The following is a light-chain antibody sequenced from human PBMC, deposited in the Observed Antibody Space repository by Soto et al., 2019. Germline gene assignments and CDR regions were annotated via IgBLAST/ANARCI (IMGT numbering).Light chain of an antibody. V-gene: IGLV4-69*01. Sequence: QLVLTQSPSASASLGASVTLTCTLSSGHSRYAIAWHQQQPEKGPRYLMKLDSDGSHTTGDAIPDRFSGSSSGAERYLTISSLQSEEEADYYCQTWGTGIHVVFGGGTKVTVL. CDR1: SGHSRYA. J-gene: IGLJ2*01. CDR3: QTWGTGIHVV. CDR2: LDSDGSH.